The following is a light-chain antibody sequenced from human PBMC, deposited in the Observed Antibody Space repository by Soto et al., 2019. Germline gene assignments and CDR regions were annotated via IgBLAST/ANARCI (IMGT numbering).Light chain of an antibody. Sequence: EIVLTQSPGTLSLSPGERDTLSCRASQSVSSSYLAWYQQRRGQAPRLLIHGASNRATGIPDRFSGSGSGTDFTLTISRLEPEDSAVYYCQQYGGSPRTFGQGTKVDIK. V-gene: IGKV3-20*01. CDR1: QSVSSSY. J-gene: IGKJ1*01. CDR2: GAS. CDR3: QQYGGSPRT.